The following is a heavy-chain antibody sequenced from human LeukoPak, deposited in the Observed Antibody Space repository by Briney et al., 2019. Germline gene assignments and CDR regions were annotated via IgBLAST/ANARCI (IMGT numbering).Heavy chain of an antibody. CDR2: IRSKANSYAT. Sequence: GGSLRLSCAASGFTFSGSAMHWVRQASGKGVDWVGRIRSKANSYATAYAASVKGRFTISRDDSKNTAYLQMNSLKTEDTAVYYCTRSDLVYWGQGTLVTVSS. V-gene: IGHV3-73*01. CDR1: GFTFSGSA. D-gene: IGHD2-8*02. J-gene: IGHJ4*02. CDR3: TRSDLVY.